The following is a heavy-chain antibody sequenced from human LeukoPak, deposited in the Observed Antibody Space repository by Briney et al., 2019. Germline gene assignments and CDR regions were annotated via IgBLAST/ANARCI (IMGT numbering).Heavy chain of an antibody. Sequence: ASVKVSCKVSGYTLTELSMHWVRQAPGKGLEWMGGFDPEDGETIYAQKFQGRITMTEDTSTDTAYMELSSLRSEDTAVYYCATSWSYSSSSDYFDYWGQGTLVTVSS. V-gene: IGHV1-24*01. J-gene: IGHJ4*02. CDR3: ATSWSYSSSSDYFDY. CDR1: GYTLTELS. D-gene: IGHD6-6*01. CDR2: FDPEDGET.